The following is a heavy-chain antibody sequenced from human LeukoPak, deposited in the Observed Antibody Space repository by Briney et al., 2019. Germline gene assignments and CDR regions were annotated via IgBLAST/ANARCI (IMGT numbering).Heavy chain of an antibody. CDR3: ARDLLSGRYHPFDH. V-gene: IGHV1-2*02. Sequence: SVKVSCKASGYTFTGYYMDWVRQAPGQGLEWIGWINPNSGDTNYAQKFQGRVTLTRDTSISTAYMELSNLRSDDTAVYYCARDLLSGRYHPFDHWAREPWSPSPQ. D-gene: IGHD1-26*01. CDR1: GYTFTGYY. CDR2: INPNSGDT. J-gene: IGHJ4*02.